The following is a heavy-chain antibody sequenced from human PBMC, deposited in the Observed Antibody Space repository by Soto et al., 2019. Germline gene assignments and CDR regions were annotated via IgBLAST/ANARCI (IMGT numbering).Heavy chain of an antibody. Sequence: PGGSLRLSXAASGFTFSNAWMSWVRQAPGKGLEWVGRIKSKTDGGTTDYAAPVKGRFTISRDDSKNTLYLQMNSLKTEDTAVYYCTTGRDYYDSSGYYGVFDYWGQGTLVTVSS. CDR3: TTGRDYYDSSGYYGVFDY. CDR1: GFTFSNAW. J-gene: IGHJ4*02. D-gene: IGHD3-22*01. V-gene: IGHV3-15*01. CDR2: IKSKTDGGTT.